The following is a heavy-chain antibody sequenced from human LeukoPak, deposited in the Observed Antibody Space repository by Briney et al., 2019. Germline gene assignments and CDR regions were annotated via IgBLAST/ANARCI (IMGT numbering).Heavy chain of an antibody. D-gene: IGHD6-13*01. V-gene: IGHV3-30-3*01. CDR3: ARDWYSSSWPPDY. CDR2: ISYDGSNK. J-gene: IGHJ4*02. CDR1: GFTFSSYA. Sequence: PGRSLRLSCAASGFTFSSYAMHWFRQAPGKGLEWVAVISYDGSNKYYADSVKGRFTISRNNSKNTLYLQMNSLRAEDTAVYYCARDWYSSSWPPDYWGQGTLVTVSS.